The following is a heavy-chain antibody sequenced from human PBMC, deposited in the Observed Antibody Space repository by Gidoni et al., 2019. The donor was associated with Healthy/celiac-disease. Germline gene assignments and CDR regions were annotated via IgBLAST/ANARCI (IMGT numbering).Heavy chain of an antibody. Sequence: EVQLVESGGGLVKPGGSLRLSCAASGFTFSSYSMNWVRQAPGKGLEWVSSISSSSSYIYYADSVKGRFTISRDNAKNSLYLQMNSLRAEDTAVYYCARDYGAARPIDYYYGMDVWGQGTTVTVSS. D-gene: IGHD6-6*01. CDR2: ISSSSSYI. CDR1: GFTFSSYS. V-gene: IGHV3-21*01. CDR3: ARDYGAARPIDYYYGMDV. J-gene: IGHJ6*02.